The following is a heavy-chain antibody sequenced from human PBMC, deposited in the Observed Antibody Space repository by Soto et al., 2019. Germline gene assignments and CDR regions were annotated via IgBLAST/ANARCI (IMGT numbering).Heavy chain of an antibody. J-gene: IGHJ4*02. Sequence: GGSLRLSCAASGFTFSSYAMSWVRQAPGKGLEWVSAISGSGGSTSYADSVKGRFTISRDNSKNTLYLQMNSLRAEDTAVYYCAGPYGDYAPQPESSGGRPDYWGQGTLVTV. CDR2: ISGSGGST. V-gene: IGHV3-23*01. CDR3: AGPYGDYAPQPESSGGRPDY. D-gene: IGHD4-17*01. CDR1: GFTFSSYA.